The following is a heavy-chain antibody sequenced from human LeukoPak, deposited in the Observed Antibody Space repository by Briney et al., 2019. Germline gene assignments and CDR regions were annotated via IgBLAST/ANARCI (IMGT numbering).Heavy chain of an antibody. CDR1: GYPFTSYG. J-gene: IGHJ4*02. V-gene: IGHV1-18*01. CDR2: ISAYNGNT. Sequence: ASVKVSFKTSGYPFTSYGISWVRQAPGQGLEWMGWISAYNGNTNYAQIVQGRVTMTTDTSTRTAYMELRSLRSDDTAIYYCARPLAVASFYYYFDYWGQGTLVTVSS. D-gene: IGHD6-19*01. CDR3: ARPLAVASFYYYFDY.